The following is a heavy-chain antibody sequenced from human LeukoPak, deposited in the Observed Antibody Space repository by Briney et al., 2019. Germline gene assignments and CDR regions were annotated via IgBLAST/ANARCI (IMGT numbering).Heavy chain of an antibody. V-gene: IGHV1-8*02. CDR2: MNPNSGNT. CDR1: GYTFTAYY. D-gene: IGHD1-26*01. Sequence: ASLKVSCKTSGYTFTAYYIHWVRQAPGQGLEWMGWMNPNSGNTGYAQKFQGRVTMTRNTSISTAYMELSSLRSEDTAVYYCARGYYGAYMDVWGKGTTVTISS. J-gene: IGHJ6*03. CDR3: ARGYYGAYMDV.